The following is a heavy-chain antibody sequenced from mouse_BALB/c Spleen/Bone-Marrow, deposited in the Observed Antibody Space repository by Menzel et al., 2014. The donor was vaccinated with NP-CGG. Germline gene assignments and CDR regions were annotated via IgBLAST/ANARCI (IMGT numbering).Heavy chain of an antibody. J-gene: IGHJ2*01. V-gene: IGHV3-6*02. D-gene: IGHD2-1*01. CDR1: GYSITSGYY. CDR3: ANYGNYFDY. CDR2: ISYDGSN. Sequence: EVKLMESGPGLVKPSQSLSLTCSVTGYSITSGYYWNWIRQFPGNKLEWMGYISYDGSNNYNPSLKNRISITHDTSKNQFFLKLNSVTTEDTATYYCANYGNYFDYWGQGTTLTVSS.